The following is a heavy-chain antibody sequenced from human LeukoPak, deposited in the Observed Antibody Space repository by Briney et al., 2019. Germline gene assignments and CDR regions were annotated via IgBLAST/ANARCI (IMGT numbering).Heavy chain of an antibody. CDR2: ISGSGGST. D-gene: IGHD6-19*01. J-gene: IGHJ1*01. V-gene: IGHV3-23*01. Sequence: GGSLRLSCAASGFTFSSYWMHWVRQAPGKGLEWVSSISGSGGSTFYADSVKGRFTISRDSSNNTLYLQMNNVRADDTAVYYCARGEYSGGWCWGQGTLLTVSS. CDR3: ARGEYSGGWC. CDR1: GFTFSSYW.